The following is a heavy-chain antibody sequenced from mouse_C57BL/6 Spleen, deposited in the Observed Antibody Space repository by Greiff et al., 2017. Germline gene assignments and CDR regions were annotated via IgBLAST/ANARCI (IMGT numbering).Heavy chain of an antibody. CDR3: AGWLY. D-gene: IGHD1-1*02. V-gene: IGHV5-6*01. CDR1: GFTFSSYG. Sequence: EVKLVESGGDLVKPGGSLKLSCAASGFTFSSYGMSWVRQTPDKRLEWVATISSGGSNTYYPDSVKGRFTISRDNAKNTLYLQMSSLRSEDTAMYYCAGWLYWGQGTLVTVSA. CDR2: ISSGGSNT. J-gene: IGHJ3*01.